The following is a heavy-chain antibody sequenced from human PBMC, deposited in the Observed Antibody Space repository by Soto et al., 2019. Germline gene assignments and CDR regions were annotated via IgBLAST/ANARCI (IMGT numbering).Heavy chain of an antibody. CDR2: IRDRAYNYAT. CDR3: TRLISAAQDY. J-gene: IGHJ4*02. Sequence: EVLLVESGGGLVQPGGSLKLSCAASGFVFKDSSIHWDRQASGKGLEWVGRIRDRAYNYATAYAASVEGRFTISRDDSDNTAYLHMSSLKTEDTAIYYCTRLISAAQDYWGQGTLVTVSS. D-gene: IGHD3-10*01. V-gene: IGHV3-73*01. CDR1: GFVFKDSS.